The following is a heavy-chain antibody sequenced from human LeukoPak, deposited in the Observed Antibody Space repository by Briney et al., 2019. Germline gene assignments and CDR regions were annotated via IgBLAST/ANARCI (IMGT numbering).Heavy chain of an antibody. CDR2: IWYDGSNK. CDR1: GFTFSSYG. J-gene: IGHJ6*02. V-gene: IGHV3-33*01. D-gene: IGHD3-3*01. CDR3: ARDGESTIFPYYYYGMDV. Sequence: GRSLRLSCAASGFTFSSYGMHWVRQAPGKGLEWVAVIWYDGSNKYYADSVKGRFTISRDNSKNTLYLQMNSLRAEDTAVYYCARDGESTIFPYYYYGMDVWGQGTTVTVSS.